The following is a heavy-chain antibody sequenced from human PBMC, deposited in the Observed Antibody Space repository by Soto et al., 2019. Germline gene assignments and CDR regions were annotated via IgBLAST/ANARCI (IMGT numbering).Heavy chain of an antibody. Sequence: SETLSLTCAVYGGSFSGYYCSWIRQPPGKGLEWIGQVTHTGSTNYNPSLKSRVIISEDTSKNQFSLKLYSVTAADTAVYYCATYYYDGSGYDFDYWGQGTLVTVSS. V-gene: IGHV4-34*01. J-gene: IGHJ4*02. CDR2: VTHTGST. D-gene: IGHD3-22*01. CDR3: ATYYYDGSGYDFDY. CDR1: GGSFSGYY.